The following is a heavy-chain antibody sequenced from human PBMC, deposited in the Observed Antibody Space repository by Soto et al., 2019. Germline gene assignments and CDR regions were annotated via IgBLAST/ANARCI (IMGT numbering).Heavy chain of an antibody. CDR2: VSHDGRNT. J-gene: IGHJ4*02. CDR1: GFTFSDYA. D-gene: IGHD6-19*01. Sequence: VQLVESGGGVVQPGRSLRLSCAASGFTFSDYAMHWVRQAPGKGLEWVAVVSHDGRNTHYADSVKGRFTISRDSSKNTVSLEMTSLRAEDRAVYYWAKGGRQWLVTSDFNYWGQGALVTVSS. V-gene: IGHV3-30*18. CDR3: AKGGRQWLVTSDFNY.